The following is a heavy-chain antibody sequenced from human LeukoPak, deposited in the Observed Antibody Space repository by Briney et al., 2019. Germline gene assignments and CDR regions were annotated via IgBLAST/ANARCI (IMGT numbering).Heavy chain of an antibody. V-gene: IGHV4-34*01. J-gene: IGHJ4*02. CDR3: ARGADYYDSSGYLYFDY. CDR1: GGSFSGYY. CDR2: INHSGST. Sequence: PSETLSLTCAVYGGSFSGYYWSWIRQPPGKGLEWIGEINHSGSTNYNPSLKSRVTISVDTSKSQFSLKLSSVTAADTAVYYCARGADYYDSSGYLYFDYWGQGTLVTVSS. D-gene: IGHD3-22*01.